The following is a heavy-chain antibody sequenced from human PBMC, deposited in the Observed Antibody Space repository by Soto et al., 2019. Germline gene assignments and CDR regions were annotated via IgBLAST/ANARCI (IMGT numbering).Heavy chain of an antibody. CDR1: GFTFSSYG. CDR2: IWYDGSNK. CDR3: ARDHHYGSGSTTPRYYYYGMDV. D-gene: IGHD3-10*01. V-gene: IGHV3-33*01. Sequence: GGSLRLSCAASGFTFSSYGMHWVRQAPGKGLEWVAVIWYDGSNKYYADYVKGRFTISSDNSKNTLYLQMNSLRAEETAVYYCARDHHYGSGSTTPRYYYYGMDVWGQGTTVTVSS. J-gene: IGHJ6*02.